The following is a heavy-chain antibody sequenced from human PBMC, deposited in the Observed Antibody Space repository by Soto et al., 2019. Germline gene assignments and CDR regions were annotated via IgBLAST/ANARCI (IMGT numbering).Heavy chain of an antibody. D-gene: IGHD3-22*01. Sequence: QITLKESGPTLVKPTQPLTLTCTFSGFSLSTSGVSVGWIRQPPGKALEWLALIYWDDDKRYSPSLKSRLTITKDTSKNQVVLTMTKMDPVDTATYYCAHRITMNGMDVWGLGTTVNVSS. V-gene: IGHV2-5*02. CDR2: IYWDDDK. CDR1: GFSLSTSGVS. CDR3: AHRITMNGMDV. J-gene: IGHJ6*02.